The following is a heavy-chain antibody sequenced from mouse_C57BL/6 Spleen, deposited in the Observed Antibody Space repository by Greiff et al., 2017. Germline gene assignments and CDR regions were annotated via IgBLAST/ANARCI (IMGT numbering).Heavy chain of an antibody. V-gene: IGHV1-52*01. J-gene: IGHJ2*01. CDR2: IDPSDSET. Sequence: QVHVKQPGAELVRPGSSVKLSCKASGYTFTSYWMHWVKQRPIQGLEWIGNIDPSDSETHYNQKFKDKATLTVDKSSSTAYMQLSSLTSEDSAVYYCARWYGYVDYWGQGTTLTVSS. CDR1: GYTFTSYW. CDR3: ARWYGYVDY. D-gene: IGHD1-1*02.